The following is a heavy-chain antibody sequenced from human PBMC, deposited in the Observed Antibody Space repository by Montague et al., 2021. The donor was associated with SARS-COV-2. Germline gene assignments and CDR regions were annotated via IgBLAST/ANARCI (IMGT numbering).Heavy chain of an antibody. J-gene: IGHJ4*02. V-gene: IGHV3-74*01. CDR2: IDIDGIGR. CDR1: GFTFSNYC. Sequence: SLRLSCAASGFTFSNYCMTWVRQTPGKGLRWVSSIDIDGIGRRYADSVRGRFTISRDNTKKTLYLEMNSLRVEDTAVYYCARSRAGVAYFDLWGREILVTVSS. CDR3: ARSRAGVAYFDL. D-gene: IGHD3-16*01.